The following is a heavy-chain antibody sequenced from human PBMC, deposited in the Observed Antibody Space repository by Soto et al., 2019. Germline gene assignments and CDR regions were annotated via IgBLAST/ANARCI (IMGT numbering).Heavy chain of an antibody. Sequence: PGGSLRLSCAASGLPFNRNGMHWVRQAPGKGLEWVAVIRFDGSKEYYSDSVKGRFTISRDNSKNMLYLQMNSVSVEDTAVYFSVRDRSAGNYFYYGMDVGGQGTTGTVSS. V-gene: IGHV3-33*01. CDR1: GLPFNRNG. CDR3: VRDRSAGNYFYYGMDV. CDR2: IRFDGSKE. J-gene: IGHJ6*02.